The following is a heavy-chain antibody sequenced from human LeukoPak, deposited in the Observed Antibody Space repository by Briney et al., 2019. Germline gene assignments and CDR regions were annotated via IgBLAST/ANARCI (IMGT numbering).Heavy chain of an antibody. CDR1: GGSFSGYY. CDR3: ARGYYGSGSLPFDY. V-gene: IGHV4-34*01. J-gene: IGHJ4*02. Sequence: SETLSLTCAVYGGSFSGYYWSWIRQPPGKGLEWIGEINHSGSTNYNPSLKSRVTISVDKSKNQFSLKPSSVTAADTAVYYCARGYYGSGSLPFDYWGQGTLVTVSS. CDR2: INHSGST. D-gene: IGHD3-10*01.